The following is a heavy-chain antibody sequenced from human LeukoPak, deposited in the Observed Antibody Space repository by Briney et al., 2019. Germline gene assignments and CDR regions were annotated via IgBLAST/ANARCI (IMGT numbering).Heavy chain of an antibody. CDR3: AREYYDILTGYSHGYFQH. CDR2: ISSSGSTI. Sequence: GGSLRLSCAASGFTFSDYYMNWIRQAPGKGLEWVSYISSSGSTIYYADSVKGRFTISRDNAKNSLYLQMNSLRAEDTAVYYCAREYYDILTGYSHGYFQHWGQGTLVTVSS. V-gene: IGHV3-11*04. CDR1: GFTFSDYY. D-gene: IGHD3-9*01. J-gene: IGHJ1*01.